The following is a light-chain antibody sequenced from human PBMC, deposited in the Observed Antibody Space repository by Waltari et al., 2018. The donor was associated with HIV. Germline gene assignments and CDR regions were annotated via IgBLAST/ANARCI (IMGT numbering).Light chain of an antibody. V-gene: IGLV1-47*01. CDR3: AAWDDSLSGSWV. CDR1: SSNTGSNY. J-gene: IGLJ3*02. Sequence: QSVLTQPPSASGTPGQRVTISCSGSSSNTGSNYVYWYQQLPGTAPKLLIYRNNQWPSGVPDRFSGSKSGTSASLAISGLRSEDEADYYCAAWDDSLSGSWVFGGGTKLTVL. CDR2: RNN.